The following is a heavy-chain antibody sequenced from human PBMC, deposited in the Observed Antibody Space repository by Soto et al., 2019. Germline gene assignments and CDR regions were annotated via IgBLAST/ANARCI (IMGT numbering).Heavy chain of an antibody. CDR1: GGSFSGYY. CDR3: ARGLVISTRWYSEGDAFDI. J-gene: IGHJ3*02. V-gene: IGHV4-34*01. CDR2: INHSGST. Sequence: QVQLQQWGAGLLKPSETLSLTCAVYGGSFSGYYWSWIRQPPGKGLEWIGEINHSGSTNYNPSLKRRVTISVDTSKNQFSLKLSSVTAADTAVYYCARGLVISTRWYSEGDAFDIWGQGTMVTVSS. D-gene: IGHD3-22*01.